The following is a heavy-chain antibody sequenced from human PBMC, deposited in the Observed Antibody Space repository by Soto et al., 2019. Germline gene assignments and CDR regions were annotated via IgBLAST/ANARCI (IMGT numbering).Heavy chain of an antibody. J-gene: IGHJ5*02. CDR1: GFTFSNVW. D-gene: IGHD3-10*01. CDR2: IKSKTDGGTT. V-gene: IGHV3-15*01. Sequence: EVQLAESGGGLVKPGGSLRLSCAASGFTFSNVWMTWVRQAPGKGLAWVGRIKSKTDGGTTEYAAPVKGRFTISRDDSKNTLYLQMNSLKTEDTAVYYCTTGLVRGPSRFDPWGQGTLVTVSS. CDR3: TTGLVRGPSRFDP.